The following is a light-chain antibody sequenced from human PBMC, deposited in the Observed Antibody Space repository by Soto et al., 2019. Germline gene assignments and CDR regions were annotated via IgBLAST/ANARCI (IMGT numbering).Light chain of an antibody. J-gene: IGKJ5*01. CDR1: QGISTY. Sequence: DIQMTQSPSSLSASVGDRVTITCRASQGISTYLAWYQQKPGKVPKLLIYAASTLQSGGPSRFSGSGSGTDFTLTISSLQPEDVATYYCQKYNSAPSITFGQGTRLEIK. CDR2: AAS. V-gene: IGKV1-27*01. CDR3: QKYNSAPSIT.